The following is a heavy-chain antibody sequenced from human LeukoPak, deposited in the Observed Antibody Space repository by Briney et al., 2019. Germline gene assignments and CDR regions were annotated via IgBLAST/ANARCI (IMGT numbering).Heavy chain of an antibody. V-gene: IGHV4-38-2*01. Sequence: NASETLSLTCAVSGYSISSGYYWGWIRQPPGKGLEWIGSIYHSGSTYYNPSLKSRATISVDTSKNQFSPKLSSVTAADTAVYYCARRTRIAGWYYFDYWGQGTLVTVSS. CDR2: IYHSGST. J-gene: IGHJ4*02. D-gene: IGHD6-13*01. CDR3: ARRTRIAGWYYFDY. CDR1: GYSISSGYY.